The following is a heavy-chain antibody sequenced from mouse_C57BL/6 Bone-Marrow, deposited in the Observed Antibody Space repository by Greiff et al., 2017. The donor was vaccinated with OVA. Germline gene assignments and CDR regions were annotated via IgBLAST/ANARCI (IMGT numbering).Heavy chain of an antibody. J-gene: IGHJ2*01. D-gene: IGHD5-1-1*01. CDR1: GYSFTGYY. CDR3: ARDGVYPA. CDR2: INPSTGGT. Sequence: EVKVEESGPELVKPGASVKISCKASGYSFTGYYMNWVKQSPEKSLEWIGEINPSTGGTTYNQKFKAKATLTVDKSSSTAYMQLKSLTSEDSAVYYCARDGVYPAWGQGTTLTVSS. V-gene: IGHV1-42*01.